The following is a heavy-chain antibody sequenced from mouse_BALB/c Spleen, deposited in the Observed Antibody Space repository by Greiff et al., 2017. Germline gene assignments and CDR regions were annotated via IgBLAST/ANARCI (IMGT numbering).Heavy chain of an antibody. CDR2: INPDSSTI. V-gene: IGHV4-1*02. CDR1: GFDFSRYW. Sequence: EVHLVESGGGLVQPGGSLKLSCAASGFDFSRYWMSWVRQAPGKGLEWIGEINPDSSTINYTPSLKDKFIISRDNAKNTLYLQMSKVRSEDTALFYCARTYNYCGSTYAMDYWGQGTSVTVSS. D-gene: IGHD1-1*01. CDR3: ARTYNYCGSTYAMDY. J-gene: IGHJ4*01.